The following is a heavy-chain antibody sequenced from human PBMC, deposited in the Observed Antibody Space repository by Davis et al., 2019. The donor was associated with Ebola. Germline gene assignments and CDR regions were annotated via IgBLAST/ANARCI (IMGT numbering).Heavy chain of an antibody. J-gene: IGHJ6*04. D-gene: IGHD2-15*01. CDR3: ARDRELGGFCSGGTCFTLESYYYHYGMDV. Sequence: GESLKISCAASGFTFSSYSMNWVRQAPGKGLELVSSISSSSSSIYYADSVKGRFTISRDNAKNSLYLQMNSLRAEDTAVYYCARDRELGGFCSGGTCFTLESYYYHYGMDVWGKGTTVTVSS. CDR2: ISSSSSSI. V-gene: IGHV3-21*01. CDR1: GFTFSSYS.